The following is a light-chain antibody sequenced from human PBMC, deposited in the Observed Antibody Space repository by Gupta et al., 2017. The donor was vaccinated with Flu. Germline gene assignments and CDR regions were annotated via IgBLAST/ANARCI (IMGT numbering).Light chain of an antibody. Sequence: QSVLTQPPSVSAAPGQKVTISCSGSSSNTENDYVSWYQQVPGTAPKLLIYDNNKRPSGIPDRFSGSKSGTSATLGITGLQTGDEADYYCGTWDRSQTTGAFGGGTKLTVL. CDR1: SSNTENDY. CDR2: DNN. CDR3: GTWDRSQTTGA. J-gene: IGLJ3*02. V-gene: IGLV1-51*01.